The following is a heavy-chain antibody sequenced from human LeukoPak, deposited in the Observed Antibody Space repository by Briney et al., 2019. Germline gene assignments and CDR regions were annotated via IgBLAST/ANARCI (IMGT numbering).Heavy chain of an antibody. CDR1: GFTVSSNY. V-gene: IGHV3-53*01. CDR2: IYSGGST. Sequence: GGSLRLSCAASGFTVSSNYMSWVRQAPGKGLEWVSVIYSGGSTYYADSVKGRFTISRDNSKNTLYLQMNSLRAEDTAVYYCASGYDSSGSKGYFDYWGQGTLVTVSS. CDR3: ASGYDSSGSKGYFDY. J-gene: IGHJ4*02. D-gene: IGHD3-22*01.